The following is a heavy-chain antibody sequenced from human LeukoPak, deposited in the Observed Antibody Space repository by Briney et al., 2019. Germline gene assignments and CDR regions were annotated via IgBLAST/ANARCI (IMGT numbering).Heavy chain of an antibody. CDR2: IWFDGSNK. V-gene: IGHV3-33*01. D-gene: IGHD4-17*01. CDR3: AGGTGYGDYLIDY. Sequence: PGGSLRLSCAASGFTFSSFGMHWVRQAPGTGLEWVAVIWFDGSNKYYADSVKGRFTISRDNSKNTLYLQMNSLRAGDTALYYCAGGTGYGDYLIDYWGQGTLVTVSS. CDR1: GFTFSSFG. J-gene: IGHJ4*02.